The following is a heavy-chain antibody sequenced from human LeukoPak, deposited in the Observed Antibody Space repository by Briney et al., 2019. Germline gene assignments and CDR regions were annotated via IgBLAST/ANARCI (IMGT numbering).Heavy chain of an antibody. CDR2: INHSGAT. V-gene: IGHV4-34*01. CDR3: ARRVRGVIISFYYYNGMDV. D-gene: IGHD3-10*01. Sequence: SETLSLTCAVYGGSFSDYYWTWIRQSPGKGLEWIGEINHSGATDYNPSLKSRVTISVNTSKNQFSLKVRSVTAADTAVYYCARRVRGVIISFYYYNGMDVWGQGTTVTVSS. CDR1: GGSFSDYY. J-gene: IGHJ6*02.